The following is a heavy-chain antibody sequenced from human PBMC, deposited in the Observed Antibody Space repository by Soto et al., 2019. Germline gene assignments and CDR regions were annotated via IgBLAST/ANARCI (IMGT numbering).Heavy chain of an antibody. Sequence: QVQLVQSGAEVKKPGASVKVSCKASGYIFTNYGISWVRQAPGQGLEWMGWISAYDGNTNYAQNLQGRVTMTTDTSTSTADMELRSLRSDDTAFYYCARDDRTLAEYFQYWGQGTLVTVSS. J-gene: IGHJ1*01. CDR2: ISAYDGNT. V-gene: IGHV1-18*01. CDR3: ARDDRTLAEYFQY. CDR1: GYIFTNYG.